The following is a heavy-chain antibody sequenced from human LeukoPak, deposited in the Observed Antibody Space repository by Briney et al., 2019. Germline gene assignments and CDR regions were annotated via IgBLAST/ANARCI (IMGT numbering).Heavy chain of an antibody. CDR1: GFTFSSYG. V-gene: IGHV3-23*01. CDR2: IRAGGDNT. J-gene: IGHJ4*02. Sequence: GGSLILSCAASGFTFSSYGMSWVRQAPGKGVEWVSGIRAGGDNTYYPDSVKGRFTISRDNSKNTLYLQMHSLRAEVTAVYYCAKGMVRGVILKGFDYWGQGTLVTVSS. CDR3: AKGMVRGVILKGFDY. D-gene: IGHD3-10*01.